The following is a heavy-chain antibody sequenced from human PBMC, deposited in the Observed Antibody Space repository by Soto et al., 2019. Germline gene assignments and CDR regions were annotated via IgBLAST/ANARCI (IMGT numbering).Heavy chain of an antibody. V-gene: IGHV3-48*03. J-gene: IGHJ3*02. Sequence: RLSCAASGFTFSSYEMNWVRQAPGKGLEWVSYISSSGSTIYYADSVKGRFTISRDNAKNSLYPQMNSLRAEDTAVYYCARPNYDFWSGYHDAFDIWGQGTMVTVSS. CDR2: ISSSGSTI. D-gene: IGHD3-3*01. CDR1: GFTFSSYE. CDR3: ARPNYDFWSGYHDAFDI.